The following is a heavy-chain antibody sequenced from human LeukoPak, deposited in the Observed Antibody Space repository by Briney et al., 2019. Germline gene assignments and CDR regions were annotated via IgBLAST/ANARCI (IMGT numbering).Heavy chain of an antibody. CDR3: ARDPGYSSSWAANWFDP. V-gene: IGHV3-21*01. Sequence: PGGSLRLSCAASGFTFSSYSMNWVRQAPGKGLEWVSSISSSSSYIYYADSVKGRFTISRDNAKNSLYLQMNSLRAEDTAVYYCARDPGYSSSWAANWFDPWGQGTLVTVSS. D-gene: IGHD6-13*01. CDR2: ISSSSSYI. J-gene: IGHJ5*02. CDR1: GFTFSSYS.